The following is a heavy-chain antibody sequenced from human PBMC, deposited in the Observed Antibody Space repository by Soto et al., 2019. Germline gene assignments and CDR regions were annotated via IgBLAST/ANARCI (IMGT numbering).Heavy chain of an antibody. CDR2: IYYSGST. J-gene: IGHJ4*02. D-gene: IGHD4-17*01. CDR3: AAPRDYGDYSNLKFDY. CDR1: GGSISSSSYY. Sequence: SETRSLTCTVSGGSISSSSYYWGWIRQPPGKGLEWIGSIYYSGSTYYNPSLKSRVTISVDTSKNQFSLKLSSVTAADTAVYYCAAPRDYGDYSNLKFDYWGQGTLVTVSS. V-gene: IGHV4-39*01.